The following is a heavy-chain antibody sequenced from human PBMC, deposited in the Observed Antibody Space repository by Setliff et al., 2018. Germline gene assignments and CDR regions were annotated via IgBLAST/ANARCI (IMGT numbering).Heavy chain of an antibody. CDR2: IYSSGNT. CDR3: ARRGYSHDSSDYNRRKVFDYFDF. CDR1: GFAVSGAY. J-gene: IGHJ4*02. V-gene: IGHV3-53*01. D-gene: IGHD3-22*01. Sequence: GGSLRLSCAGSGFAVSGAYMSWVRQAPGKGLEWVSIIYSSGNTAYTDSVKGRFTISRDTSKNTVYLQMNNVTVDGTAVYFCARRGYSHDSSDYNRRKVFDYFDFWGQGAQVTVSS.